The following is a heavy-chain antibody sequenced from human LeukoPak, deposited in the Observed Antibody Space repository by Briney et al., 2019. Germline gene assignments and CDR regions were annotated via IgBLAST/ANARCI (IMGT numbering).Heavy chain of an antibody. CDR3: ARVFYSGYDSLDY. Sequence: SETLSLTCAVYGGSFSGYYWSWIRQPPGKGLEWIGYIYYSGSTNYNPSLKSRVTISVDTSKNQFSLKLSSVTAADTAVYYCARVFYSGYDSLDYWGQGTLVTVSS. J-gene: IGHJ4*02. D-gene: IGHD5-12*01. CDR2: IYYSGST. CDR1: GGSFSGYY. V-gene: IGHV4-59*08.